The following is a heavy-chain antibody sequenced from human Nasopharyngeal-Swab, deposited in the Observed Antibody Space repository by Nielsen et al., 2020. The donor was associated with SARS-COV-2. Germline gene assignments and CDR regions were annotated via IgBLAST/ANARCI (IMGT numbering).Heavy chain of an antibody. V-gene: IGHV4-30-4*01. CDR2: IYYSGST. J-gene: IGHJ4*02. CDR3: AREGGYSGYGKKNYFDY. D-gene: IGHD5-12*01. Sequence: WIRQPPGKGLEWIGSIYYSGSTYYNPSLKSRVTISVDTSKNQFSLKLSSVTAADTAVYYCAREGGYSGYGKKNYFDYWGQGTLVTVSS.